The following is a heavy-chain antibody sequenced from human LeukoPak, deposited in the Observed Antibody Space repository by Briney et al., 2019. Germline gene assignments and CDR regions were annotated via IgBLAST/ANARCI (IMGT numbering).Heavy chain of an antibody. CDR3: ARLVRYNWKFDY. CDR2: ISSGSSYI. Sequence: PGGSLRLSCAASAFTFSSYSMNWVRQAPGKGLEWVSSISSGSSYIYYADSVKGRFTISRDSSKNTLYLQMNSLRAEDTAVYYCARLVRYNWKFDYWGQGTLATVSS. J-gene: IGHJ4*02. CDR1: AFTFSSYS. D-gene: IGHD1-1*01. V-gene: IGHV3-21*01.